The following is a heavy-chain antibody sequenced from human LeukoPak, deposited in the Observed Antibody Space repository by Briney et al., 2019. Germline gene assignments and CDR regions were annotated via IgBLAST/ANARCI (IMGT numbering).Heavy chain of an antibody. D-gene: IGHD2-15*01. CDR2: IYYSGST. CDR3: ARAQGYCSGGSCYSRGTPSEYFQH. CDR1: GGSISSYY. Sequence: SETLSLTCTVSGGSISSYYWSWIRQPPGKGLEWIGYIYYSGSTNYNPSLKSRVTISVDTSKNQFSLKLSSVTAADTAVYYCARAQGYCSGGSCYSRGTPSEYFQHWGQGTLVTVSS. V-gene: IGHV4-59*12. J-gene: IGHJ1*01.